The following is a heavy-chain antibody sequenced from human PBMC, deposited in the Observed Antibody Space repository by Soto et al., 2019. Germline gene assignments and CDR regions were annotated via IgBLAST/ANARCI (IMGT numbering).Heavy chain of an antibody. J-gene: IGHJ4*02. V-gene: IGHV1-46*01. CDR3: ARVYCSGGGCYGIDY. D-gene: IGHD2-15*01. CDR2: INPSGDT. CDR1: GDTFTSYY. Sequence: QVQLVQSGAEEKKPGASVKISCKASGDTFTSYYMHWVRQAPGQGLEWMGIINPSGDTSYAQKFQGRVTMTRDTSTSTVYMELSSLRSEDTAVYYCARVYCSGGGCYGIDYWGQGTLVTVSS.